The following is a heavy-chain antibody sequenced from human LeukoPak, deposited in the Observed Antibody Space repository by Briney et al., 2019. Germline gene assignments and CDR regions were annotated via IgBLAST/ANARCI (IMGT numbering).Heavy chain of an antibody. CDR2: ISWTSGSI. CDR3: AKDRDCSSTSCYAGFDY. V-gene: IGHV3-9*01. Sequence: GGTLRLSCAASGFTFDDYAMHWVRQAPGKGLEWVSGISWTSGSIGYADSVKGRFTISRDNAKNSLYLQMNSLRAEDTALYYCAKDRDCSSTSCYAGFDYWGQGTLVTVSS. D-gene: IGHD2-2*01. CDR1: GFTFDDYA. J-gene: IGHJ4*02.